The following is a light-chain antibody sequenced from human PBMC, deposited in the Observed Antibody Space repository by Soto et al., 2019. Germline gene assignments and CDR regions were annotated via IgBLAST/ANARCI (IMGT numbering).Light chain of an antibody. CDR1: SSDVGGYNY. CDR2: EVS. V-gene: IGLV2-14*01. J-gene: IGLJ2*01. CDR3: SSYTSSSTLVV. Sequence: QSVLTQPACVSGSRGQSITISCTGTSSDVGGYNYVSWYQQHPGKAPKLMIYEVSNRPSGVSNRFSDSKSGNTASLTISGLQAEDEADYYCSSYTSSSTLVVFGGGTKLTVL.